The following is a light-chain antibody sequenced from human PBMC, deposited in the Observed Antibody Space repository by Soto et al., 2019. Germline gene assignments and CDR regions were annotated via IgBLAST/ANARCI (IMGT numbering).Light chain of an antibody. Sequence: EIVLTQSPGTLSLSPGERATLSCRASQSVSSSYLAWYQQKHGQAPRLLIYGASSRATGIPDRFSGSGSGTDVSLTISRLEPEDFAVDYCQQYGSSPFGQGTRLEIK. J-gene: IGKJ5*01. CDR1: QSVSSSY. CDR2: GAS. V-gene: IGKV3-20*01. CDR3: QQYGSSP.